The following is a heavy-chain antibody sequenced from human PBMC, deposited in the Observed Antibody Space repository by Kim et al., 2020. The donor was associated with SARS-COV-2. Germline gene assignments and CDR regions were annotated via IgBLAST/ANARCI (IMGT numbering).Heavy chain of an antibody. V-gene: IGHV3-30*07. D-gene: IGHD3-3*01. Sequence: SVKGRFTISRDNSKNTLYLQMNSLRAEDTAVYYCARDGEVGHYDGGYFDYWGQGTLVTVSS. J-gene: IGHJ4*02. CDR3: ARDGEVGHYDGGYFDY.